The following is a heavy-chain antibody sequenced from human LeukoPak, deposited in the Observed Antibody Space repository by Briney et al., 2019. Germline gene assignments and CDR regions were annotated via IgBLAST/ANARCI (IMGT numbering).Heavy chain of an antibody. V-gene: IGHV1-18*01. Sequence: GASVKVSCRASGYTFTTYGISWVRQAPGQGLEWMGWISAYNGNTNYAQKFQGRVTMTTDTSTTTAYMEMRSLGSDDTAVYYCARVGYSDSSGSRWGQGTLVTVSS. CDR2: ISAYNGNT. CDR1: GYTFTTYG. D-gene: IGHD3-22*01. J-gene: IGHJ4*02. CDR3: ARVGYSDSSGSR.